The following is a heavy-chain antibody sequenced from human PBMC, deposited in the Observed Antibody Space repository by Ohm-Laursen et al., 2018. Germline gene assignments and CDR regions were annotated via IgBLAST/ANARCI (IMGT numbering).Heavy chain of an antibody. J-gene: IGHJ4*02. D-gene: IGHD1-7*01. CDR1: GYTFTGYY. Sequence: ASVKVSCKASGYTFTGYYMHWVRQAPGQGLEWMGWINPNSGGTNYAQKFQGRVTMTRDTSISTAYMEVSRLRSDDTAVYYCARSRYKWNYGYFDYWGQGTLVIVPS. CDR3: ARSRYKWNYGYFDY. V-gene: IGHV1-2*02. CDR2: INPNSGGT.